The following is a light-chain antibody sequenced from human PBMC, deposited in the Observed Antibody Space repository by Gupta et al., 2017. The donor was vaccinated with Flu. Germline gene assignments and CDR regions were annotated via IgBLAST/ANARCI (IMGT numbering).Light chain of an antibody. CDR2: AAS. Sequence: DIQMTQSPSSLSASVGDRVTITCRASQSISSYLNWYQQKPGKAPKLLIYAASSLQSGVPSRFSGSGSGTDFTLTISRLQPEDFATYYCQQIDSNPQTFGQGTKLEIK. J-gene: IGKJ1*01. CDR3: QQIDSNPQT. CDR1: QSISSY. V-gene: IGKV1-39*01.